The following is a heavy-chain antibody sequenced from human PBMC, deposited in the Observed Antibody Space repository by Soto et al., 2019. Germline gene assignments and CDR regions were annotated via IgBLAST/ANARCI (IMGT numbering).Heavy chain of an antibody. CDR1: GYTFTNFG. D-gene: IGHD2-2*01. Sequence: QVQLVQSGAEVKKPGASVKVSCKASGYTFTNFGISWVRQAPGQGLEWMGWISAYNGNTNYAHELQGRVTMTTDTSTSTAYMELRSLRSDDTAVYYCATQGSYCISTSCLTDYFDYWGQGTLVTVSS. CDR2: ISAYNGNT. J-gene: IGHJ4*02. CDR3: ATQGSYCISTSCLTDYFDY. V-gene: IGHV1-18*01.